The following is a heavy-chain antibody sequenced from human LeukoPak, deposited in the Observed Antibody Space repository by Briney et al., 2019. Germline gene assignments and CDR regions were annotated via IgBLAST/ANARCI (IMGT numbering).Heavy chain of an antibody. CDR3: ARFSSRYGSGSYHKLGAWFDP. D-gene: IGHD3-10*01. CDR2: IYYSGST. CDR1: GGSISSYY. J-gene: IGHJ5*02. Sequence: SETLSLTCTVSGGSISSYYWSWIRQPPGKGLEWIGYIYYSGSTNYNPSLKSRVTISVDTSKNQFSLKLSSVTAADTAVYYCARFSSRYGSGSYHKLGAWFDPWGQGTLVTVSS. V-gene: IGHV4-59*01.